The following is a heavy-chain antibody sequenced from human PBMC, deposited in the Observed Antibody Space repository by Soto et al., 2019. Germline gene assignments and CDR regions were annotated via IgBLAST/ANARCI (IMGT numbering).Heavy chain of an antibody. J-gene: IGHJ6*02. D-gene: IGHD3-10*01. Sequence: GESLKISCKGSGYNFTSYWIGWVRQMPGKGLEWMGIIYPGDSDTRYSPSFQGQVTISADKSISTAYLQWSSLKASDTAMYYCAGGGVRGVITRTRDYYGMDVRGQGTTVTVSS. CDR1: GYNFTSYW. V-gene: IGHV5-51*01. CDR3: AGGGVRGVITRTRDYYGMDV. CDR2: IYPGDSDT.